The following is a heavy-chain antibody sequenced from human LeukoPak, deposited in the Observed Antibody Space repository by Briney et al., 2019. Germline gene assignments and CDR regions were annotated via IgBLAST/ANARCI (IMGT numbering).Heavy chain of an antibody. Sequence: GRSLRLSCAASGFTFSSHSIHWVRQAPGKGLEWVAVISYAGSDKYYADSVKGRFTISRDNSKNTLYLQMNSLRAEDTAVYYCAKSSSGGWYLLGDAFDIWGQGTMVTVSS. J-gene: IGHJ3*02. CDR3: AKSSSGGWYLLGDAFDI. CDR2: ISYAGSDK. CDR1: GFTFSSHS. D-gene: IGHD6-19*01. V-gene: IGHV3-30*18.